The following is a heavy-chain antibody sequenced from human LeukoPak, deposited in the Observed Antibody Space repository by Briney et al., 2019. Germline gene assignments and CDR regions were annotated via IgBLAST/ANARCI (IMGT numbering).Heavy chain of an antibody. CDR2: ISAYNGNT. J-gene: IGHJ4*02. Sequence: EASVKVSCKASGYTFTSYGISWVRQAPGQGLEWMGWISAYNGNTNYAQKLQGRVTMTTDTSTSTAYMELRSLRSDDTAVYYCARKALCIAAAGTECDYWGQGTLVTVSS. V-gene: IGHV1-18*01. CDR3: ARKALCIAAAGTECDY. D-gene: IGHD6-13*01. CDR1: GYTFTSYG.